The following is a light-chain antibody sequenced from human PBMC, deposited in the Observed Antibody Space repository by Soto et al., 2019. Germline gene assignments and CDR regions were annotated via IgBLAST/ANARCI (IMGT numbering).Light chain of an antibody. CDR1: KLGDKY. CDR3: QAWDSSTAVV. V-gene: IGLV3-1*01. J-gene: IGLJ1*01. Sequence: SYELTQPPSVSVSPGQTASITCSGDKLGDKYACWCQQKPGQSPVLVIYQDSKRPSGIPERFSGSNSGNTATLTISGTQAMDEADYYCQAWDSSTAVVFGTGTQLTVL. CDR2: QDS.